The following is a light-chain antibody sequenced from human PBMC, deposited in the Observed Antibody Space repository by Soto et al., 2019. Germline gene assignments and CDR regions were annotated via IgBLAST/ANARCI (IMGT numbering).Light chain of an antibody. CDR2: DVA. Sequence: QSALTQPRSVSGSPGQTVTISCTGSSSDVGSSNYMSWYQQHPGEAPKLVIYDVAQRPSGVPDRLSSSRSGKTASLTISGLQPDDEADYYCCSYAGSDTLIFGSGTKVTVL. J-gene: IGLJ1*01. V-gene: IGLV2-11*01. CDR1: SSDVGSSNY. CDR3: CSYAGSDTLI.